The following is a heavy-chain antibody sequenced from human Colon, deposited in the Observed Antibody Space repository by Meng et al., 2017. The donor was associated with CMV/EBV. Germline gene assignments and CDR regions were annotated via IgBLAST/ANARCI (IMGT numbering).Heavy chain of an antibody. V-gene: IGHV3-30*01. Sequence: GESLKISCAASGFSISPYAMQWVRQAPGKGLEWVAVISFDASNKRYADSVKGRFAISRDNSKDTLYLEMNSLRTEDTAVYYCASDAVVGPTSRSGIGYFDQWGQGTLVTVSS. CDR3: ASDAVVGPTSRSGIGYFDQ. CDR1: GFSISPYA. D-gene: IGHD1-26*01. J-gene: IGHJ4*02. CDR2: ISFDASNK.